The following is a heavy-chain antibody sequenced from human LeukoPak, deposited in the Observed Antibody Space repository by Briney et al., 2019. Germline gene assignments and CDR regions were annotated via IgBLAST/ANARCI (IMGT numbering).Heavy chain of an antibody. D-gene: IGHD6-6*01. CDR1: GYTFTSYD. CDR3: ARGEYSSSSGVY. CDR2: MNPNSPNP. Sequence: ASVKVSCKASGYTFTSYDINWVRQATGQGLEWRGWMNPNSPNPAYAQKFHRRVTMTSNTSISTAYMELSSLRSEDTAVYYCARGEYSSSSGVYWGQGTLVTVSS. J-gene: IGHJ4*02. V-gene: IGHV1-8*01.